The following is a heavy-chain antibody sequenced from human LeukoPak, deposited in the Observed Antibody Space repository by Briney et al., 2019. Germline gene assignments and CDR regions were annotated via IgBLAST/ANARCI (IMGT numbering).Heavy chain of an antibody. V-gene: IGHV1-3*01. D-gene: IGHD4-17*01. CDR1: GYTFTSYA. Sequence: ASVKVSCKASGYTFTSYAMHWVRQAPGQRLEWMGWINAGNGNTKYSQKFQSRVTITRDTSASTAYMELSSLRSEDTAVYYCARELPYADYSDWFDPWGQGPLVTVSS. J-gene: IGHJ5*02. CDR2: INAGNGNT. CDR3: ARELPYADYSDWFDP.